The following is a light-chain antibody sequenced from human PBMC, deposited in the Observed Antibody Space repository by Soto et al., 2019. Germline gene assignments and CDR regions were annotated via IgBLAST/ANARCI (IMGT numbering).Light chain of an antibody. V-gene: IGKV3-11*01. CDR2: DAS. CDR3: QQRSNWPPLT. J-gene: IGKJ4*01. CDR1: QSVSSY. Sequence: EIVLTQSPATLSLSPAERATLSCRASQSVSSYLAWYQQKPGQAPRLLIYDASNRATGIPARFSGSGYGTEYSLTISSVEPEDFAVYYWQQRSNWPPLTFGGGTKVEI.